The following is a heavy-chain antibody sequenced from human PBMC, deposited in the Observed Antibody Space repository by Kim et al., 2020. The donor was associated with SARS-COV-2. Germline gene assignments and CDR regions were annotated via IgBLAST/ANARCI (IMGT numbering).Heavy chain of an antibody. CDR1: GFTFSSYG. V-gene: IGHV3-33*06. Sequence: GGSLRLSCAASGFTFSSYGMHWVRQAPGKGLEWVAVIWYDGSNKYYADSVKGRFTISRDNSKNTLYLQMNSLRAEDTAVYYCAKLGYCSSTSCPRDDAFDIWGQGTMVTVSS. J-gene: IGHJ3*02. D-gene: IGHD2-2*01. CDR3: AKLGYCSSTSCPRDDAFDI. CDR2: IWYDGSNK.